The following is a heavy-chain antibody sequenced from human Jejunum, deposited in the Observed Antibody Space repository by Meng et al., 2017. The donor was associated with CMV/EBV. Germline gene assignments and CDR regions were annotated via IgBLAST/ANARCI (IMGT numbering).Heavy chain of an antibody. Sequence: GHLVESGGGFIQPGGSLRLSCAASGFTVSSNYMSWVRQAPGKGLEWVSVIYSGGDTYYADSVKGRFTISRDDSKNTVYLQMNSLRAEDTAMYYCARNFGITGTNFGYWGQGTLVTVSS. CDR2: IYSGGDT. V-gene: IGHV3-53*01. J-gene: IGHJ4*02. D-gene: IGHD1-7*01. CDR1: GFTVSSNY. CDR3: ARNFGITGTNFGY.